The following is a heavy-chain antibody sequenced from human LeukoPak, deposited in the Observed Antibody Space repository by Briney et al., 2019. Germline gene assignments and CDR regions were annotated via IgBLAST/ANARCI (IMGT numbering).Heavy chain of an antibody. CDR2: ITGTSGRT. CDR3: AKDHVNAGRLDY. Sequence: GGSLRLSCEVSGLIFSNFAMAWVRQAPGKGLEWVSLITGTSGRTYYAASVKGRFTISRDNSKNTVYLQMDNLRAEDTALYYCAKDHVNAGRLDYWGQGTPVTVSS. J-gene: IGHJ4*02. V-gene: IGHV3-23*01. D-gene: IGHD6-13*01. CDR1: GLIFSNFA.